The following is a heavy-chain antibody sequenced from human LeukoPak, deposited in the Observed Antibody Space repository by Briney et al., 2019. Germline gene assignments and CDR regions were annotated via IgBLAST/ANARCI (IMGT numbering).Heavy chain of an antibody. Sequence: GGSLRLSCAASGFTFSSYAMSWVRQAPGKGLEWVSAISGSGGSAYYADSVKGRFTISRDNSKNTLYLQMNSLRAEDTAVYYCAKECEYSSSSYYFDYWGQGTLVTVSS. J-gene: IGHJ4*02. CDR2: ISGSGGSA. V-gene: IGHV3-23*01. D-gene: IGHD6-6*01. CDR1: GFTFSSYA. CDR3: AKECEYSSSSYYFDY.